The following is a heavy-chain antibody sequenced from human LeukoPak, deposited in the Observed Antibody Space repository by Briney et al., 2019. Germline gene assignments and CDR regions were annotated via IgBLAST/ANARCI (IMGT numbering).Heavy chain of an antibody. CDR3: ARSGYSSSWYGGNYFDY. Sequence: GESLKISCKGSGYSFTSYWIGWVRQMPGKGLEWMGIIYPGDSDTRYSSSFQGQVTISADKSISTAYLQWSSLKASDTAMYYCARSGYSSSWYGGNYFDYWGQGTLVTVSS. CDR1: GYSFTSYW. V-gene: IGHV5-51*01. CDR2: IYPGDSDT. J-gene: IGHJ4*02. D-gene: IGHD6-13*01.